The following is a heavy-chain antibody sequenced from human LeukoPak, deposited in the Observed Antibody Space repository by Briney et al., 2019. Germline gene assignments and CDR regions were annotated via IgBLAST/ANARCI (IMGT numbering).Heavy chain of an antibody. J-gene: IGHJ4*02. CDR1: GYTFSFYG. D-gene: IGHD3-22*01. CDR2: ISAYNGNT. V-gene: IGHV1-18*01. CDR3: AREYYYDSSTHYPFDY. Sequence: ASVKVSCKASGYTFSFYGISWVRQAPGQGLEWMGWISAYNGNTNYAQKFQDRVTMTTDTSTSTAYMEVRSLRSDDTAVYYCAREYYYDSSTHYPFDYWGQGTLVTVSS.